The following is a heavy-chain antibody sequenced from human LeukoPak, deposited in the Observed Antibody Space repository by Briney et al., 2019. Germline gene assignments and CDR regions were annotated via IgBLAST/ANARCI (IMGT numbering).Heavy chain of an antibody. CDR2: MYFRGST. CDR1: GASISSSHYY. D-gene: IGHD3-22*01. Sequence: PSETLSLTCTVSGASISSSHYYWTWIRQPPGKGLEWIGYMYFRGSTYYNPSLKSRVTISGDTSKNQFSLKLSSVTAAETGVYYCARFYFYYDSGEGYWGQGTLVTVSS. V-gene: IGHV4-30-4*01. J-gene: IGHJ4*02. CDR3: ARFYFYYDSGEGY.